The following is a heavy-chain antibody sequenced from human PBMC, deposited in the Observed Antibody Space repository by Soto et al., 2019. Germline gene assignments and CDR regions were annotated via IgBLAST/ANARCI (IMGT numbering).Heavy chain of an antibody. CDR1: GGSISSYY. J-gene: IGHJ6*02. D-gene: IGHD6-19*01. CDR2: IYYSGST. V-gene: IGHV4-59*01. CDR3: AIDLRGAGTSGYYGMDV. Sequence: SETLSLTCTVSGGSISSYYWSWIRQHPGKGLEWIGYIYYSGSTTYQPSLKSRVTISVDRSQNQFSLELNSVTAADTAVYFCAIDLRGAGTSGYYGMDVWGQGTTVT.